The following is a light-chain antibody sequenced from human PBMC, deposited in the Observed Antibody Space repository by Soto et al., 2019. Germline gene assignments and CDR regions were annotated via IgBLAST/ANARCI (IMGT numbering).Light chain of an antibody. CDR3: AAWDDSLNGWV. CDR1: SSNIGSRVD. Sequence: QSELTQPPSVSGAPGQTVTISCTGTSSNIGSRVDVHWYQHLPGTAPKLLIYANNIRPSGVPDRFSGSKSGTSASLAISGLQSEDEADYYCAAWDDSLNGWVFGGGTKLTVL. V-gene: IGLV1-40*01. CDR2: ANN. J-gene: IGLJ3*02.